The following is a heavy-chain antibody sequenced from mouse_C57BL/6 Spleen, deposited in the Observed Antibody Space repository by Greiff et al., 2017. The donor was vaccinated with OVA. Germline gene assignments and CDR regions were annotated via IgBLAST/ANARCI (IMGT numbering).Heavy chain of an antibody. J-gene: IGHJ2*01. Sequence: QVQLQQSGAELVRPGTSVKMSCKASGYTFTNYWIGWAKQRPGHGLEWIGDIYPGGGYTNYNEKFKGKATLTADKSSSTAYMQFSSLTSEDSAIDYCARLDYGSSDYWGQGTTLTVSS. CDR2: IYPGGGYT. CDR1: GYTFTNYW. CDR3: ARLDYGSSDY. V-gene: IGHV1-63*01. D-gene: IGHD1-1*01.